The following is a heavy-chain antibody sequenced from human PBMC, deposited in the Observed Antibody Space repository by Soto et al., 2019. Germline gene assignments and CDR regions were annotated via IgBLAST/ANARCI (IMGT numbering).Heavy chain of an antibody. CDR3: ARSPRRCPYFDF. CDR2: IYPGDHET. CDR1: GYTFSNFW. Sequence: GESLKIPCHCSGYTFSNFWIGWVRQLPGQGLEWRGIIYPGDHETRYSPSFLGKVTISAETSINTAYLQWSNLEASGRAFYFCARSPRRCPYFDFWGQGALVTVSS. D-gene: IGHD2-2*01. V-gene: IGHV5-51*01. J-gene: IGHJ4*02.